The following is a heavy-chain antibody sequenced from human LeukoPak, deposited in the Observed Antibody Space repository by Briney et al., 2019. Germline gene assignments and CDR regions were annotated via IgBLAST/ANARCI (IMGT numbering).Heavy chain of an antibody. D-gene: IGHD2-2*01. CDR1: GFTFSSNA. V-gene: IGHV3-48*01. CDR3: ARDRGVVVPAAAFDY. J-gene: IGHJ4*02. Sequence: GGSLRLSCATSGFTFSSNAMTWVRQAPGKGLEWVSYISSSSSTIYYADSVKGRFTISRDNAKNSLYLQMNSLRAEDTAVYYCARDRGVVVPAAAFDYWGQGTLVTVSS. CDR2: ISSSSSTI.